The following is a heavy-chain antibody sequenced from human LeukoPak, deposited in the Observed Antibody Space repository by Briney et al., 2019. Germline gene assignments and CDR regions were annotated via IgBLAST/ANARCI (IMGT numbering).Heavy chain of an antibody. CDR1: GFTFSNYA. CDR2: ISGSGDYT. D-gene: IGHD6-19*01. Sequence: GGSLRLSCAASGFTFSNYAMSWVRQAPGRGLEWVSAISGSGDYTNYADSVKGRFTISRDNSKNTLYLQMNSLRAEDTAVYYCAKDRASGSGSYSYRGFDYWGQGILVTVSS. CDR3: AKDRASGSGSYSYRGFDY. V-gene: IGHV3-23*01. J-gene: IGHJ4*02.